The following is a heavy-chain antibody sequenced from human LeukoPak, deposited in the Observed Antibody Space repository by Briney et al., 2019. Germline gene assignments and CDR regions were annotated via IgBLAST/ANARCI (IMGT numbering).Heavy chain of an antibody. Sequence: AGGSLRLSCAASGFTFSSYTMNWVRQAPGKGLEWVSIISSGSSYIHYADSVKGRFTISRDNAKNSLYLQMNSLRAEDTAVYYCASPYGAQGEYFFDYWGQGTLVTVSS. V-gene: IGHV3-21*01. CDR1: GFTFSSYT. D-gene: IGHD4-17*01. CDR3: ASPYGAQGEYFFDY. CDR2: ISSGSSYI. J-gene: IGHJ4*02.